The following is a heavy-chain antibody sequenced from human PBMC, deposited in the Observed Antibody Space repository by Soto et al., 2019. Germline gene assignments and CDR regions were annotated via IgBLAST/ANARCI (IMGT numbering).Heavy chain of an antibody. J-gene: IGHJ5*02. Sequence: ASVKVSCKASGYTFTGYFIHWVRQAPGQGLEWMGWINPNSGATKYAQKFQGRVTLSRDTSISTAYMELSGLRSDDTAVYYCARGGGTILAPLPWGQGTLVTSPQ. CDR2: INPNSGAT. CDR1: GYTFTGYF. V-gene: IGHV1-2*02. CDR3: ARGGGTILAPLP. D-gene: IGHD3-3*01.